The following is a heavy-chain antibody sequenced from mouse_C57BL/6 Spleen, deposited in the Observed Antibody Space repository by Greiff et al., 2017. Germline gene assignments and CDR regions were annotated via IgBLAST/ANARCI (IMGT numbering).Heavy chain of an antibody. CDR1: GYTFTSYW. Sequence: QVQLQQPGAELVRPGASVKVSCKASGYTFTSYWMHWVKQRPVQGLEWIGSIHPSDSDTNYNQKFKGKATLTVDKSSSTAYMPLSSLTSEDSAVYYCAIVDNYYAMDYWGQGTSVTVSS. CDR2: IHPSDSDT. V-gene: IGHV1-74*01. CDR3: AIVDNYYAMDY. J-gene: IGHJ4*01.